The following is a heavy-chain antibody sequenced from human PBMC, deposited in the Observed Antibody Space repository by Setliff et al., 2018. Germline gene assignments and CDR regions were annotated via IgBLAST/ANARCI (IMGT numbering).Heavy chain of an antibody. V-gene: IGHV4-39*07. Sequence: PSETLSLTCTVSGGSINSGVYYWGWIRQPPGKGLEWIGEISPGGRTNYNPSLGSRVSILVDTSKNQFSLKLTSATVADTAVYYCVRGLQAGSWEPYYFDSWGRGTLVTVSS. CDR2: ISPGGRT. D-gene: IGHD3-10*01. CDR1: GGSINSGVYY. J-gene: IGHJ4*02. CDR3: VRGLQAGSWEPYYFDS.